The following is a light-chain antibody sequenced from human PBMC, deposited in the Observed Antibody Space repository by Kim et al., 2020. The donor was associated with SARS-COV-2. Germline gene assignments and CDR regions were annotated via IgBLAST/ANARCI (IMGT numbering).Light chain of an antibody. CDR3: ASWDDTLNSQL. CDR2: RND. J-gene: IGLJ3*02. Sequence: GPAITISCSGRLANIGNNFVFWYRQLPGAAPRLLMYRNDQRPSGVPDRISGSKSGTSASLAISDLRSEDEADYFCASWDDTLNSQLFGGGTQLTVL. V-gene: IGLV1-47*01. CDR1: LANIGNNF.